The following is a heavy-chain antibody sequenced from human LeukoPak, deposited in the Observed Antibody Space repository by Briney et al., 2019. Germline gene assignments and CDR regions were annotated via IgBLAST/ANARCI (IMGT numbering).Heavy chain of an antibody. Sequence: PGGSLRLSCAASGFTFSSYAMSWVRQAPGKGLEWVSAISGSGGSTYYADSVKGRFTISRDNSKNTLYLQMNSLRAEDTAVYYCAKAETKSYGSGSYLFYYWGQGTPVTVSS. J-gene: IGHJ4*02. CDR3: AKAETKSYGSGSYLFYY. V-gene: IGHV3-23*01. CDR2: ISGSGGST. D-gene: IGHD3-10*01. CDR1: GFTFSSYA.